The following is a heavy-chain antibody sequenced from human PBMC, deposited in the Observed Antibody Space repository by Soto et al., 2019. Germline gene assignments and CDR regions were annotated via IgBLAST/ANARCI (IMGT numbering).Heavy chain of an antibody. CDR3: ARAPLRYCSSTSCQAFDY. CDR2: IDAGNDNT. V-gene: IGHV1-3*01. Sequence: ASVKVSCKASGYTFTSYAMHWVRQAPGQRLERMGWIDAGNDNTKNSQKYKGRVTITRETSASTAYMELSSLSSEDTAVFYCARAPLRYCSSTSCQAFDYWGQGTLVTVSS. D-gene: IGHD2-2*01. J-gene: IGHJ4*02. CDR1: GYTFTSYA.